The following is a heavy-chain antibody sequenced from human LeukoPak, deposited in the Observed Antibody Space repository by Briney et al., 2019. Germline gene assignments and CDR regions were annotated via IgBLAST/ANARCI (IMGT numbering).Heavy chain of an antibody. D-gene: IGHD5-12*01. V-gene: IGHV4-59*12. J-gene: IGHJ3*02. Sequence: SETLSLTCTVSGGSISSYYWSWIRQPPGKGLEWIGYVFYSGSTNYNPSLKSRVTISVDTSKNQFSLKLSSVTAADTAVYYCARVGIYSGYGLGAFDIWGQGTMVTVSS. CDR2: VFYSGST. CDR1: GGSISSYY. CDR3: ARVGIYSGYGLGAFDI.